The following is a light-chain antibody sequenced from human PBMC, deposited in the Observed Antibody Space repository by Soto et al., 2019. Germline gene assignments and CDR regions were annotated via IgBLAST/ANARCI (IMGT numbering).Light chain of an antibody. CDR2: AAS. V-gene: IGKV1D-12*01. J-gene: IGKJ4*01. CDR3: QRAYIVPFT. CDR1: QGINSW. Sequence: DIQMTQSPSSVSAPVGDRVTITCRVSQGINSWLAWYQQKPGKAPKLLISAASSLQSGVPSRFSGSGSGTHFTLTISSLQPEDFANYYCQRAYIVPFTFGGGTKVEIK.